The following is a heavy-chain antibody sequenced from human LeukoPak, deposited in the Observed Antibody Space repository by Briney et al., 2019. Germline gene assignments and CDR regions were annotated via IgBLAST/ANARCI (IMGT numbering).Heavy chain of an antibody. CDR3: AKALHYYDSSGDAFDI. CDR2: ISWNSGSI. J-gene: IGHJ3*02. Sequence: PGGSLRLSCAASGFTFDDYAMHWVRQAPGKGLEWVSGISWNSGSIGYADSVKGRFTISRDNAKNSLYLQMNGLRAENMALYYCAKALHYYDSSGDAFDIWGQGTMVTVSS. D-gene: IGHD3-22*01. CDR1: GFTFDDYA. V-gene: IGHV3-9*03.